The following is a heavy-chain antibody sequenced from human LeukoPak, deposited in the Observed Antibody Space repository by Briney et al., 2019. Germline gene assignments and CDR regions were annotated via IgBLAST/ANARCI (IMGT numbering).Heavy chain of an antibody. J-gene: IGHJ4*02. CDR3: ARQNYYDSSGYYSCFDY. D-gene: IGHD3-22*01. CDR2: IYPGDSDT. V-gene: IGHV5-51*01. Sequence: GESLKISCKGSGYSFTSYWIGWVRQMPGKGLAWLGIIYPGDSDTRYSPSFQGQVTISADKSISTAYLQWSSLKASDTAMYYCARQNYYDSSGYYSCFDYWGQGTLVTVSS. CDR1: GYSFTSYW.